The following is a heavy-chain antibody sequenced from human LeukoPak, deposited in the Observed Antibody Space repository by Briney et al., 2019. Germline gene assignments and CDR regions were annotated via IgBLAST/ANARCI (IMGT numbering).Heavy chain of an antibody. V-gene: IGHV4-39*07. CDR1: GGSTSSSSYY. J-gene: IGHJ5*02. CDR3: ARGGLNWNYRGWFDP. Sequence: SETLSLTCTVSGGSTSSSSYYWGWIRQPPGKGLEWIGSIYYSGSTYYNPSLKSRVTISVDTSKNQFSLKLSSVTAADTAVYYCARGGLNWNYRGWFDPWGQGTLVTVSS. D-gene: IGHD1-7*01. CDR2: IYYSGST.